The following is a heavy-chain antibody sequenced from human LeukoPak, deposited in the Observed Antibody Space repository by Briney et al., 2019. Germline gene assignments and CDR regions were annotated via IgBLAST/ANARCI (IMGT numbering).Heavy chain of an antibody. CDR3: ARAVSVGYYYYMDV. V-gene: IGHV4-59*01. J-gene: IGHJ6*03. CDR2: IYYSGNT. Sequence: SETLSLTCTVSGGSISSYYWTWIRQPPGRGLEWIGYIYYSGNTNYDPSLKSRVTISVDTSKNQFSLKLSSVTAADTAVYYCARAVSVGYYYYMDVWGKGTTVTVSS. CDR1: GGSISSYY. D-gene: IGHD2-15*01.